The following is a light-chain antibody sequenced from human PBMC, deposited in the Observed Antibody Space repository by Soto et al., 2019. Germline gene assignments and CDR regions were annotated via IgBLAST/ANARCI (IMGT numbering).Light chain of an antibody. Sequence: NVLKQGPGTLSLSNLERGTLSCRASQSVNSNYLAWYQQHPGQPPRLLIFDAFNRATGIPARFSGSGSGTDFTLTISSLEPEDFAVYYCHQRSNWPLTFGGGSIV. CDR1: QSVNSNY. J-gene: IGKJ4*01. V-gene: IGKV3-11*01. CDR3: HQRSNWPLT. CDR2: DAF.